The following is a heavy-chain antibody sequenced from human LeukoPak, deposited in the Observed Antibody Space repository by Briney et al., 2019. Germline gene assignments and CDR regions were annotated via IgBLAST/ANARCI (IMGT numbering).Heavy chain of an antibody. CDR2: INHSGST. Sequence: SETLSLTCAAYGGSFSGYYWSWIRQPPGKGLEWIGEINHSGSTNYNPSLKSRVTISVDTSKNQFSLKLSSVTAADTAVYYRARGGELLGLAADYWGQGTLVTVSS. D-gene: IGHD1-26*01. J-gene: IGHJ4*02. V-gene: IGHV4-34*01. CDR3: ARGGELLGLAADY. CDR1: GGSFSGYY.